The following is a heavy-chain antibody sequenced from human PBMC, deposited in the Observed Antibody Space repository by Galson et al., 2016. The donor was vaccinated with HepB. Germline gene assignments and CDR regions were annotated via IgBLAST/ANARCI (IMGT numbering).Heavy chain of an antibody. V-gene: IGHV2-5*02. Sequence: PALVKPTQTLTLTCSFSGFSLNASRLDMAWIRQPPGKALEWLALIYWDVDKRYSPSLKSRLTITKDTSKNQVVLTMTDMDPVDTATYFCARVRDGLELYFDSWGQGTLVTVSS. CDR2: IYWDVDK. CDR3: ARVRDGLELYFDS. CDR1: GFSLNASRLD. J-gene: IGHJ4*02. D-gene: IGHD1-7*01.